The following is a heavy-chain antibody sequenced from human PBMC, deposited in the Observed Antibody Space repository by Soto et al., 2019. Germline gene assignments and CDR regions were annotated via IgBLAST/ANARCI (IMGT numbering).Heavy chain of an antibody. D-gene: IGHD3-3*01. CDR1: GGSFSGYY. J-gene: IGHJ5*02. Sequence: PSETLSLTCAVYGGSFSGYYWSWIRQPPGKGLEWIGEINHSGSTNYNPSLKSRVTISVDTSKNQFSLKLSSVTAADTAVYYCARGRYYDFWSGYYTPPNWFDPWGQGTLVTVSS. CDR3: ARGRYYDFWSGYYTPPNWFDP. V-gene: IGHV4-34*01. CDR2: INHSGST.